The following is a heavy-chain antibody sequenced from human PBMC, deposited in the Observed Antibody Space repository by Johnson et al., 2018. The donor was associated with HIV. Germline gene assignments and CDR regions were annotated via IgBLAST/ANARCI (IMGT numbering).Heavy chain of an antibody. CDR3: AKSGLFVLVVYAPDVLDI. D-gene: IGHD2-8*02. CDR2: VSYDGSIK. J-gene: IGHJ3*02. Sequence: QVQLLESGGGVVQPGRSLRLSCAASGFSFSSYAMHWVRQSPGKGLEWVAVVSYDGSIKYYSDSVKGRFTISRDNSKNMVYLQMNSLSTEDTAVYYCAKSGLFVLVVYAPDVLDIWGQGTMVTVSS. V-gene: IGHV3-30*18. CDR1: GFSFSSYA.